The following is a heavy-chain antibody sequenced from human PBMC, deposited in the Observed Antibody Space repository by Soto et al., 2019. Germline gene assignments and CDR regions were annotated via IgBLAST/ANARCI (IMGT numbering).Heavy chain of an antibody. CDR2: IIPILGIA. CDR3: ARELWFGELAMPWFEP. V-gene: IGHV1-69*02. J-gene: IGHJ5*02. D-gene: IGHD3-10*01. Sequence: QVQLVQSGAEVKKPGSSVKVSCKASGGTFSSYTISWVRQAPGQGLEWMGRIIPILGIANYAQKFQGRVTITADKSTSTAYRELSSLRSEDTAVYYCARELWFGELAMPWFEPWGQGTLVTVSS. CDR1: GGTFSSYT.